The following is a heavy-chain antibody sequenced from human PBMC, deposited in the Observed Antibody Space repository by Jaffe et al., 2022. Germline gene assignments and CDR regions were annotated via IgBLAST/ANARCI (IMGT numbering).Heavy chain of an antibody. V-gene: IGHV4-39*01. D-gene: IGHD6-13*01. Sequence: QLQLQESGPGLVKPSETLSLTCTVSGGSISSSSYYWGWIRQPPGKGLEWIGSIYYSGSTYYNPSLKSRVTISVDTSKNQFSLKLSSVTAADTAVYYCARHGWYSSSWDPKPYDYWGQGTLVTVSS. CDR3: ARHGWYSSSWDPKPYDY. CDR1: GGSISSSSYY. CDR2: IYYSGST. J-gene: IGHJ4*02.